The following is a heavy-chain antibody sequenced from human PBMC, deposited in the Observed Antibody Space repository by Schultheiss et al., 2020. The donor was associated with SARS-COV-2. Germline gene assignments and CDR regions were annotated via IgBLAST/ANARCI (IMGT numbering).Heavy chain of an antibody. Sequence: SETLSLTCAVYGGSFSGYYWNWIRQPPGKGLEWIGYIYYSGSTNYNPSLKSRVTISVDTSKNQFSLKLSSVTAADTAVYYCARRYNFGYRRYFDLWGRGTLVTVSS. J-gene: IGHJ2*01. CDR3: ARRYNFGYRRYFDL. CDR1: GGSFSGYY. CDR2: IYYSGST. D-gene: IGHD5-18*01. V-gene: IGHV4-59*01.